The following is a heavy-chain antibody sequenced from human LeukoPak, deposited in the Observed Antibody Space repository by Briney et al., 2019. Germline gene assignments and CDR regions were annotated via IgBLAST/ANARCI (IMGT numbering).Heavy chain of an antibody. D-gene: IGHD5-12*01. CDR3: ARDRSGFSGYDFFDY. J-gene: IGHJ4*02. CDR1: GFTFSDSY. CDR2: ISSSGSTI. Sequence: KPGGSLRLSCAASGFTFSDSYMTWIRQAPGKGLEWVSYISSSGSTIYYADSVKGRFTISRDNAKNSLYLQVNSLRAEDTAVYYCARDRSGFSGYDFFDYWGQGTLVTVSS. V-gene: IGHV3-11*04.